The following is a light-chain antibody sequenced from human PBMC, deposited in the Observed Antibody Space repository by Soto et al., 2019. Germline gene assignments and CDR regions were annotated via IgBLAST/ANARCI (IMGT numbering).Light chain of an antibody. V-gene: IGKV3-20*01. CDR2: DAS. CDR3: QQYGTSPWT. CDR1: QSVSTRS. J-gene: IGKJ1*01. Sequence: IVVTQSPGTLSLSPGERATLSCRASQSVSTRSLAWYQQKPGQAPRLLIFDASSRATGIPDRFRGSGSGTDFTLTISRLEPEDFAVFYCQQYGTSPWTFGQGTKVEIK.